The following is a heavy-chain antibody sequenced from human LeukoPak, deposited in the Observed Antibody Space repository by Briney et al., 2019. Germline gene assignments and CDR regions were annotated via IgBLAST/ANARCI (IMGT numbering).Heavy chain of an antibody. CDR1: GFTFSSCA. Sequence: PGRSLRLSCAASGFTFSSCAMHWVRQAPGKGLEWVAVISYDGSNKYYADSVKGRFTISRDNSKNTLYLQMNSLRAEDTAVYYCARSWPTMVRGVVDWFDPWGQGTLVTVSS. CDR2: ISYDGSNK. J-gene: IGHJ5*02. CDR3: ARSWPTMVRGVVDWFDP. V-gene: IGHV3-30-3*01. D-gene: IGHD3-10*01.